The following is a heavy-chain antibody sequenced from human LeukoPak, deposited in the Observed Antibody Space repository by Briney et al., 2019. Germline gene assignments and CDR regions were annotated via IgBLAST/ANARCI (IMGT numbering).Heavy chain of an antibody. CDR3: ATERYYGSGNDAFDI. CDR1: GYTLTELS. J-gene: IGHJ3*02. V-gene: IGHV1-24*01. CDR2: FDPEDGET. D-gene: IGHD3-10*01. Sequence: SVKVSCKDSGYTLTELSMHWVRQAPGKGMEGMGGFDPEDGETIYAQKFQGRVTMTEDTSTDTAYMELSSLRSEDTAVYYCATERYYGSGNDAFDIWGQGTMVTVSS.